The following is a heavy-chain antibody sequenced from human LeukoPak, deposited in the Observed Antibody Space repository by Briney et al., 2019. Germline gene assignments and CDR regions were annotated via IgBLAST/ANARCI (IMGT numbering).Heavy chain of an antibody. CDR3: ARDSLVVVATIDY. V-gene: IGHV1-2*06. CDR1: GYTFTGYH. CDR2: INPYSGDT. D-gene: IGHD2-15*01. Sequence: GASVKVSCKASGYTFTGYHIHWVRQAPGQGLEWMGRINPYSGDTNFAQKFQGRVTMTRDTSITTAYMDLSSLTPDDTAVYYCARDSLVVVATIDYWGQGTLVTVSS. J-gene: IGHJ4*02.